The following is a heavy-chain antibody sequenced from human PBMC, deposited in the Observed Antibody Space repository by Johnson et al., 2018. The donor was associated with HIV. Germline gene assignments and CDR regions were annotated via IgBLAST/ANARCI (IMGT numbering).Heavy chain of an antibody. CDR1: GFTFDYYW. V-gene: IGHV3-74*02. CDR3: TTPRGGLVARDAFDI. Sequence: VQLVESGGGVVQPGRSLRLSCAASGFTFDYYWMHWVRQAPGKGLVWVSYIHSDETDTTYADSVKGRFTISRENARNTLYLHMNRLKTEDTAVYSRTTPRGGLVARDAFDIWGRGTMVTVSS. D-gene: IGHD1-26*01. J-gene: IGHJ3*02. CDR2: IHSDETDT.